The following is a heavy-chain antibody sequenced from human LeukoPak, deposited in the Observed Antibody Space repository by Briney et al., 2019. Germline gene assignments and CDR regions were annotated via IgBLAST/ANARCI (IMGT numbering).Heavy chain of an antibody. CDR1: GFTFSSYA. CDR2: TSGSGGST. CDR3: AKVGCGIQLWLLGY. J-gene: IGHJ4*02. D-gene: IGHD5-18*01. Sequence: PGGSLRLSCAASGFTFSSYAMSWVRQAPGKGLEWVSATSGSGGSTYYADSVKGRFTISRDNSKNTLYLQMNSLRAEDTAVYYCAKVGCGIQLWLLGYWGQGTLVTVSS. V-gene: IGHV3-23*01.